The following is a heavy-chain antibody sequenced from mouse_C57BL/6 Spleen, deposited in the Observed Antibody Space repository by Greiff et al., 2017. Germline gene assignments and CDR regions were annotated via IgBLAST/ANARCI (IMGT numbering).Heavy chain of an antibody. CDR2: IWGVGST. V-gene: IGHV2-6*01. J-gene: IGHJ3*01. D-gene: IGHD2-4*01. CDR1: GFSLTSYG. Sequence: VKLQESGPGLVAPSQSLSISCTVSGFSLTSYGVDWVRQSPGKGLEWLGVIWGVGSTNYNSALKSRLSISKDNSKSKVFLKMNSLQTDDTAMYYCATFYYDYDGTFAYWGQGTLVTVSS. CDR3: ATFYYDYDGTFAY.